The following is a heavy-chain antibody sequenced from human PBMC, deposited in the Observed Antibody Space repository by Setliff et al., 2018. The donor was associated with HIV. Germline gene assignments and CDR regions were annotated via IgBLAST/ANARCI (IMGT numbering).Heavy chain of an antibody. V-gene: IGHV1-46*01. CDR3: AREGLGRSGFEYLQH. CDR2: INPSGGST. CDR1: GDIFTSYY. J-gene: IGHJ1*01. D-gene: IGHD3-22*01. Sequence: GASVKVSCKASGDIFTSYYMHWVRQAPGQGPEWMGVINPSGGSTIYAQKFQGGGSMTRDTSTSTVYVQLSTLRSEDTAVYYCAREGLGRSGFEYLQHWGQGTPLTVSS.